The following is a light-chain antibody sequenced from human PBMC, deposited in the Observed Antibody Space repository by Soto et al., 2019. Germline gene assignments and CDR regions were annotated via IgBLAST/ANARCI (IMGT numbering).Light chain of an antibody. CDR3: QRYGSSRT. J-gene: IGKJ1*01. V-gene: IGKV3-20*01. Sequence: EIVLTQSPGTLSLSPGERATLSCRASQSVSSSYLAWYQQKPGPAPRLLIYGASRRAPGTHDSFSGSVSGTYFTLTISRLEPEDFAVYYCQRYGSSRTFGQGTKVEIK. CDR2: GAS. CDR1: QSVSSSY.